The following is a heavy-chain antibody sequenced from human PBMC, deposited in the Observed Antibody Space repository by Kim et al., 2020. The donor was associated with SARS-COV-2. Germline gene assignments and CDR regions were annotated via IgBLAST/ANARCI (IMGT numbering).Heavy chain of an antibody. CDR1: GGTFSSYA. CDR3: ATWFSGYYFDAFDI. V-gene: IGHV1-69*13. CDR2: IIPIFGTA. Sequence: SVKVSCKASGGTFSSYAISWVRQAPGQGLEWMGGIIPIFGTANYAQKFQGRVTITADESTSTAYMELSSLRSEDTAVYYCATWFSGYYFDAFDIWGQGTMVTVSS. D-gene: IGHD3-22*01. J-gene: IGHJ3*02.